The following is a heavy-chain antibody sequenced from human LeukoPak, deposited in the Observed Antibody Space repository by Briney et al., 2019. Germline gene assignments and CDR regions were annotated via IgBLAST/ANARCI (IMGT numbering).Heavy chain of an antibody. D-gene: IGHD6-19*01. J-gene: IGHJ4*02. CDR2: INHSGST. CDR3: ARTITVAGKYYFDY. Sequence: SETLSLTCTVSGGSISSGSYYWSWIRQPPGKGLEWIGEINHSGSTNYNPSLKSRVTISVDTSKNQFSLKLSSVTAADTAVYYCARTITVAGKYYFDYWGQGTLVTVSS. V-gene: IGHV4-39*07. CDR1: GGSISSGSYY.